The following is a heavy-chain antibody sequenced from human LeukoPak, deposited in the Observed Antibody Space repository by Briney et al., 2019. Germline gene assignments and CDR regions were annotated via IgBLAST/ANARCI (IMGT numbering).Heavy chain of an antibody. Sequence: GGCLRLSCAASAGFFSNCATMWVGRAAGGGGEWGASVSGSAGTTYYGDSVKGRFTISRDNSKNTLYLQMNSLRAEDTAVYYCAKSSRDRTFLRYFDWLLPNSSSDPYYFDYWGQGTLVTVSS. CDR2: VSGSAGTT. J-gene: IGHJ4*02. CDR3: AKSSRDRTFLRYFDWLLPNSSSDPYYFDY. V-gene: IGHV3-23*01. CDR1: AGFFSNCA. D-gene: IGHD3-9*01.